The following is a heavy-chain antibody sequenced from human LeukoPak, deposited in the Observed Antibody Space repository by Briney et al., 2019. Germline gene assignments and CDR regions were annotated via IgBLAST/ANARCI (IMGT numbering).Heavy chain of an antibody. Sequence: GESLKISCKGSGYRFTSYWIDWVRQMPGKGLEWMGSIYPGDSDTRYSPSFQGQVTISADKSISTAYLQWSSLKASDTAMYYCARHYGDYDYYYYYMDVWGEGTTVTVSS. J-gene: IGHJ6*03. CDR3: ARHYGDYDYYYYYMDV. CDR1: GYRFTSYW. D-gene: IGHD4-17*01. CDR2: IYPGDSDT. V-gene: IGHV5-51*01.